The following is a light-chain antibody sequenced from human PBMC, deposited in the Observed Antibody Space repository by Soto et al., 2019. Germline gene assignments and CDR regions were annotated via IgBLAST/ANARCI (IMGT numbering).Light chain of an antibody. Sequence: VLEKTPGTLCLSPGERTTLSCRASQSVSSSYLAWYQQKPGQTPRLLIYDTSTRATGVPTRFSGSRSGAETTLISSLLQSEDFAFYYWQPYNNLLLTCGGGTRLEIK. J-gene: IGKJ5*01. V-gene: IGKV3-15*01. CDR2: DTS. CDR3: QPYNNLLLT. CDR1: QSVSSSY.